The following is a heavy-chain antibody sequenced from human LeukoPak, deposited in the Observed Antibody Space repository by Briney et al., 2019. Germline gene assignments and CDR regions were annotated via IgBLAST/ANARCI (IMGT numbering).Heavy chain of an antibody. J-gene: IGHJ4*02. D-gene: IGHD3-16*02. CDR1: GFTFSTYD. CDR2: IGTAGNT. CDR3: VRGIVRRDYFDY. Sequence: GGSLRLSCAASGFTFSTYDIHWVRQTTGRGLEWVSAIGTAGNTYYVDSVKGRFTISRENAKNSLYLQMNSLRAGDTAVYYCVRGIVRRDYFDYWGQEALVT. V-gene: IGHV3-13*01.